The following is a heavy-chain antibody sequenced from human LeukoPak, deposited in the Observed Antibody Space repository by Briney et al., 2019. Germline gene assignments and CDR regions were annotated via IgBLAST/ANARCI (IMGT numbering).Heavy chain of an antibody. CDR1: GGSISSGGYS. V-gene: IGHV4-30-2*01. J-gene: IGHJ4*02. D-gene: IGHD5-12*01. CDR2: IYHSGST. Sequence: SETLSLTCAVSGGSISSGGYSWSWIRQPPGKGLEWIGYIYHSGSTYYNPSLKSRVTISVDRSKDQFSLKLSSVTAADTAVYYCARGDPKMATTYFDYWGQGTLVTVSS. CDR3: ARGDPKMATTYFDY.